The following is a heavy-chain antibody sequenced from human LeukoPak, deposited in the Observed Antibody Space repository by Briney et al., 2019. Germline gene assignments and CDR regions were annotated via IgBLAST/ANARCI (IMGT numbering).Heavy chain of an antibody. CDR1: GGSIRPSY. CDR2: INWNGGST. Sequence: PSETLSLTCTVSGGSIRPSYWSWVRQAPGKGLEWVSGINWNGGSTGYADSVKGRFTISRDNAKNSLYLQMNSLRAEDTALYYCARDVRYCSGGSCYGGCFDYWGQGTLVTVSS. V-gene: IGHV3-20*04. D-gene: IGHD2-15*01. CDR3: ARDVRYCSGGSCYGGCFDY. J-gene: IGHJ4*02.